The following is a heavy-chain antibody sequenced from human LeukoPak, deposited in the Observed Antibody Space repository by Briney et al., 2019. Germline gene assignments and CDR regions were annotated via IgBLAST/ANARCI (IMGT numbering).Heavy chain of an antibody. V-gene: IGHV3-23*01. CDR3: AKDRLTLSTFDI. Sequence: GGSLRLSCVVSGFTFSSYGMSWVRQAPGKGLEWVSAISGSGSNTYYADSVKGRFTISRDNSKNTLYLQMNSLRAEDTAVYSCAKDRLTLSTFDIWGQGTMVTVSS. J-gene: IGHJ3*02. CDR1: GFTFSSYG. D-gene: IGHD3-16*01. CDR2: ISGSGSNT.